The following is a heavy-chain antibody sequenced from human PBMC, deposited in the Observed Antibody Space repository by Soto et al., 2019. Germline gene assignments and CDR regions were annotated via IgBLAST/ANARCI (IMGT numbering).Heavy chain of an antibody. Sequence: TLSLTCAVSGGSISSGGYSWSWIRQPPGKGLEWIGYIYHSGSTYYNPSLKSRVTISVDRSKNQFSLKLSSVTAADTAVYYCAREVVVARWFDYWGQGTLVPVSS. V-gene: IGHV4-30-2*01. D-gene: IGHD2-15*01. J-gene: IGHJ4*02. CDR3: AREVVVARWFDY. CDR2: IYHSGST. CDR1: GGSISSGGYS.